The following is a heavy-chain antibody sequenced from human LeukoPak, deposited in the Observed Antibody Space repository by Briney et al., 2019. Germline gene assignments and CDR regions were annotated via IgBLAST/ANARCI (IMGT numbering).Heavy chain of an antibody. CDR2: IYPGDSDT. J-gene: IGHJ4*02. CDR1: GYSFTNYW. CDR3: ARQGGYGEYGY. Sequence: GESLKFSCKGSGYSFTNYWIGWARQMPGKGLEWMGIIYPGDSDTRYSPSFQGRVTISADKSISTAYLQWTSLKASDTAMYYCARQGGYGEYGYWGQGTLVTVSS. D-gene: IGHD4-17*01. V-gene: IGHV5-51*01.